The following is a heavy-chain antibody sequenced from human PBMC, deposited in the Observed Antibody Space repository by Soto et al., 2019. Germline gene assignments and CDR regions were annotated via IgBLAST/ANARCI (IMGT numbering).Heavy chain of an antibody. CDR2: ISYDGSNK. V-gene: IGHV3-30*03. D-gene: IGHD2-15*01. J-gene: IGHJ4*02. CDR3: ASSGNSGVWYCDY. CDR1: GFTFSSYG. Sequence: QVQLVESGGGVVQPGRSLRLSCAASGFTFSSYGMHWVRQAPGKGLEWVAVISYDGSNKYYADSVKGRFTISRDNSKNTLYLQMNSLRAEDTAVYYCASSGNSGVWYCDYWGQGTLVTVSS.